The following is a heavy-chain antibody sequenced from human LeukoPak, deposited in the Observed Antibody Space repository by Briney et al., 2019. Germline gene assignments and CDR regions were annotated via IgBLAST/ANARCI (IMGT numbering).Heavy chain of an antibody. CDR1: GYSISSGYY. Sequence: KPSETLSLTCAVSGYSISSGYYWGWIRQPPGKGLEWIGSIYHSGSTYYNPSLKSRVTISLDTSKNQFPLKLSSVTAADTAVYYCARSYGSSWYKAHWGQGTLVTVSS. D-gene: IGHD6-13*01. CDR3: ARSYGSSWYKAH. J-gene: IGHJ4*02. CDR2: IYHSGST. V-gene: IGHV4-38-2*01.